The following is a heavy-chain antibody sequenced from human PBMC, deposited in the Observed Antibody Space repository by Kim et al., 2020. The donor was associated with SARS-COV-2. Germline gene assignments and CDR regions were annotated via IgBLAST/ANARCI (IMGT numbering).Heavy chain of an antibody. CDR3: AKVTSGSSGWFEYFQQ. D-gene: IGHD6-19*01. J-gene: IGHJ1*01. Sequence: GGSLRLSCAASGFTFNNYAMSWVRQAPGKGLEWVSGIRGGGDRTSYADSVKGRFTISRDNSKNTLYLQMNSLRGEGTAVYYCAKVTSGSSGWFEYFQQWGQGTLVTVFS. CDR2: IRGGGDRT. CDR1: GFTFNNYA. V-gene: IGHV3-23*01.